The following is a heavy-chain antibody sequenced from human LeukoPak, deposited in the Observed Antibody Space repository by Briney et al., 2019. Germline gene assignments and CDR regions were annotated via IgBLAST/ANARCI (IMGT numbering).Heavy chain of an antibody. J-gene: IGHJ4*02. V-gene: IGHV3-9*01. D-gene: IGHD3-22*01. Sequence: PGGSLRLSCAASGFTFDDYAMHWVRQAPGKGLEWVSGISWNSGSIGYADSVKGRFTISRDNAKNSLYLQMNSLRAEDTALYYCAKGYDSSGYHLPNYWGQGTLVTVSS. CDR2: ISWNSGSI. CDR3: AKGYDSSGYHLPNY. CDR1: GFTFDDYA.